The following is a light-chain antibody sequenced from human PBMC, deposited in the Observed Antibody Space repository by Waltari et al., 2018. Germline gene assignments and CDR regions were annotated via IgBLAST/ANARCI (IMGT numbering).Light chain of an antibody. CDR1: SSNIGPGYD. CDR2: ANN. CDR3: QSYDSILSLWV. J-gene: IGLJ3*02. Sequence: QSVLKQTPSVSGAPGQRVIISCTGSSSNIGPGYDVHWYQQLPGTAPKLRISANNNRPSSVPDRFFGSKSCTSASLAITGLQAVDEADYFFQSYDSILSLWVFGGWTKRTGL. V-gene: IGLV1-40*01.